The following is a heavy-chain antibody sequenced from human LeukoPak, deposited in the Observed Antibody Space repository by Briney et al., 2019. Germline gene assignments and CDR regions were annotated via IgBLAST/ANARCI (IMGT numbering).Heavy chain of an antibody. CDR2: TYYRSKWYN. CDR1: GDSVSSDSAG. V-gene: IGHV6-1*01. Sequence: LSQTLSLACGISGDSVSSDSAGWNWIRQSPSRGLEWLGRTYYRSKWYNDYAVSVKSRITINPDTSKNQFSLQSNSVTPEDAAVYYCARSDQWLGSSYGMDVWGQGTTVTVSS. D-gene: IGHD6-19*01. CDR3: ARSDQWLGSSYGMDV. J-gene: IGHJ6*02.